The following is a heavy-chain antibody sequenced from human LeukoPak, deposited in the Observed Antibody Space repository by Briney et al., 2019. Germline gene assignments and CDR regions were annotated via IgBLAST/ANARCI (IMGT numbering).Heavy chain of an antibody. CDR3: ARDLRRYSSCWSLFDP. D-gene: IGHD6-13*01. CDR1: GFTFSDYY. CDR2: ISSSSSYT. J-gene: IGHJ5*02. Sequence: GGSLRLSCAASGFTFSDYYMSWIRQAPGKGLEWVSYISSSSSYTNYADSVKGRFTISRDNAKNSLYLQMNSLRAEDTAVYYCARDLRRYSSCWSLFDPWGQGTLVTVSS. V-gene: IGHV3-11*05.